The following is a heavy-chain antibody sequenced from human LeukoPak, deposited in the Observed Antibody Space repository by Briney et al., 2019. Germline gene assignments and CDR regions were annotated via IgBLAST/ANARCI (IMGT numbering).Heavy chain of an antibody. V-gene: IGHV4-39*07. Sequence: SETLSLTCTVSGGSISSSSYYWGWIRQPPGKGLECIGSIYYSGSTYYNPSLKSRVTISVDTSKNHFSLKLSFVTAADTAVYYCARIEYSSSCDYWGQGTLVTVSS. CDR3: ARIEYSSSCDY. CDR1: GGSISSSSYY. D-gene: IGHD6-6*01. CDR2: IYYSGST. J-gene: IGHJ4*02.